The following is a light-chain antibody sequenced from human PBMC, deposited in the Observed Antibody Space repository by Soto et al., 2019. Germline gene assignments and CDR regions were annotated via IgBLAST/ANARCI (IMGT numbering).Light chain of an antibody. Sequence: QSALTQPASVSGSPGQWTTISCTGTSSDVGGYNYVSWYQHHPGKAPTLMIYDVTNRPSGVPNRFSGSKSGNTASLTISGLQTEDEADYYGSSYTSSNTYVFGTGTKLTVL. CDR3: SSYTSSNTYV. J-gene: IGLJ1*01. V-gene: IGLV2-14*03. CDR2: DVT. CDR1: SSDVGGYNY.